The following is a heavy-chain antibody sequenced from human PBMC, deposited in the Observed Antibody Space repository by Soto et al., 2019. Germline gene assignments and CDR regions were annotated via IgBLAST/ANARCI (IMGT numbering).Heavy chain of an antibody. CDR2: IYYSGST. J-gene: IGHJ4*02. Sequence: QVQLQESGPGLVKPSETLSLTCTVSGGSISSYYWSWIRQPPGKGLEWIGYIYYSGSTNYNPSLKSRFTISVDTSKNQFSLKLRSVTAADTAVYYCARHPDYGDYFDYWGQGTLVTVSS. V-gene: IGHV4-59*08. D-gene: IGHD4-17*01. CDR1: GGSISSYY. CDR3: ARHPDYGDYFDY.